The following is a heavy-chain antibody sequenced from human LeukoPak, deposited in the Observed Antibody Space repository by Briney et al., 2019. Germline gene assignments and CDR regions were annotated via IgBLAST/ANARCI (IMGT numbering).Heavy chain of an antibody. J-gene: IGHJ4*02. V-gene: IGHV3-48*03. CDR1: GFTFSSYE. Sequence: GGSLRLSCAASGFTFSSYEMNWVRQAPGKGLEWVSYIGLSGSTIYYADSVKGRFTISRDNAKNSLYLQMNSLRAEDTAVYFCAREWDYYSSLDYWGQGTLVTVSS. CDR2: IGLSGSTI. D-gene: IGHD4-11*01. CDR3: AREWDYYSSLDY.